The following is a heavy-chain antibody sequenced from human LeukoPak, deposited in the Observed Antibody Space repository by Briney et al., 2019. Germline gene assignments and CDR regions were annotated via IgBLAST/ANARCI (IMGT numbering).Heavy chain of an antibody. J-gene: IGHJ6*02. CDR3: AKGGGRYYYYGMDV. D-gene: IGHD6-25*01. V-gene: IGHV3-23*01. Sequence: GGSLRLSCAASGFTFSSYAMSWVRQAPGKGLEWVSAISGSGGSTHYADSVKGRFTISRDNSKNTLYLQMNSLRAEDTAVYYCAKGGGRYYYYGMDVWGQGTTVTVSS. CDR2: ISGSGGST. CDR1: GFTFSSYA.